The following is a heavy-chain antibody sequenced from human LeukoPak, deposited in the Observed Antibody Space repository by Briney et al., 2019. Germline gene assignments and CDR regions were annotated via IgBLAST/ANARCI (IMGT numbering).Heavy chain of an antibody. CDR3: ARHSWIQLWLRYPFDI. CDR1: GGSISSSSYY. Sequence: PSETLSLTCTVSGGSISSSSYYWGWIRQPPGKGLEWIGSIYYSGSTYYNPSPKSRVTISVDTSKNQFPLKLSSVTAADTAVYYCARHSWIQLWLRYPFDIWGQGTMVTVSS. D-gene: IGHD5-18*01. CDR2: IYYSGST. V-gene: IGHV4-39*01. J-gene: IGHJ3*02.